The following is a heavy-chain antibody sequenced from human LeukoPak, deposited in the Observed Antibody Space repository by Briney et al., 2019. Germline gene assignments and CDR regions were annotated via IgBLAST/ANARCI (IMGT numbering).Heavy chain of an antibody. J-gene: IGHJ4*02. V-gene: IGHV5-51*01. CDR1: AYSFTSYW. D-gene: IGHD6-19*01. CDR3: ARITYSSGWYGVDY. CDR2: IYPGDSDT. Sequence: ESLKISCKGSAYSFTSYWIGWVRQMPGEGLQWMGIIYPGDSDTRYSPSFQGQVTISADKSISTAYLQWSSLKASDTAMYYCARITYSSGWYGVDYWGQGTLVTVSS.